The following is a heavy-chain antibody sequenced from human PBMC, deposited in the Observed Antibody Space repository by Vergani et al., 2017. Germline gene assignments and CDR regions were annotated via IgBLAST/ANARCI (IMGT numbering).Heavy chain of an antibody. J-gene: IGHJ4*02. V-gene: IGHV4-61*01. CDR3: ARAGGWELPEYYFDY. D-gene: IGHD1-26*01. CDR2: IYYSGST. Sequence: QVQLQESGPGLVKPSETLSLTCTVSGGSVSSGSYYWSWIRQPPGEGLEWIGYIYYSGSTNYNPSLKSRVTISVDTSKNQFSLKLSSVTAADTAVYYCARAGGWELPEYYFDYWGQGTLVTVSS. CDR1: GGSVSSGSYY.